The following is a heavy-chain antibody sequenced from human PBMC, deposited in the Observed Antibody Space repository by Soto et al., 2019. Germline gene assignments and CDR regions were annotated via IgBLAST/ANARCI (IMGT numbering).Heavy chain of an antibody. Sequence: GGSLRLSCAASGFTFSNAWMNWVRQAPGKGLEWVGRIKSKTDGGTTDYAAPVKGRFTISRDDSKNTLYLQMNSLKTEDTALYYCTTDVSMPLFGNWFDPWGQGTLVTVSS. D-gene: IGHD3-3*01. J-gene: IGHJ5*02. CDR3: TTDVSMPLFGNWFDP. CDR1: GFTFSNAW. CDR2: IKSKTDGGTT. V-gene: IGHV3-15*07.